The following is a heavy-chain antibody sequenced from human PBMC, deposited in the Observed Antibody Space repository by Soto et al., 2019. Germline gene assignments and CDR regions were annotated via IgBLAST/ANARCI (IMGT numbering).Heavy chain of an antibody. Sequence: SVKVSCKASGGTFSSYVTNWVRQAPGQGLEWMGGIIPVFGTANYAQKLQGRVTITADKSTSTAYMELSSLRSEDTAVYYCARDQGYCSGGSCYFLTAFDPWGQGTLVTVSS. V-gene: IGHV1-69*06. CDR2: IIPVFGTA. CDR3: ARDQGYCSGGSCYFLTAFDP. D-gene: IGHD2-15*01. CDR1: GGTFSSYV. J-gene: IGHJ5*02.